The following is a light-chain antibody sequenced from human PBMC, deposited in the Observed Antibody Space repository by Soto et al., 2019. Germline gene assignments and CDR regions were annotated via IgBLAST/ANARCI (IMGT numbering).Light chain of an antibody. CDR1: QDIKTY. V-gene: IGKV1-9*01. CDR3: QQSYSTPPT. Sequence: IQLTQSPSSLSASIGDRVSITCRASQDIKTYVAWYQQKPGKAPKLLIYGAFTLQSGVPSRFNGSGSGTDFTLTISRLQPEDFATYYCQQSYSTPPTFGGGTKVEIK. J-gene: IGKJ4*01. CDR2: GAF.